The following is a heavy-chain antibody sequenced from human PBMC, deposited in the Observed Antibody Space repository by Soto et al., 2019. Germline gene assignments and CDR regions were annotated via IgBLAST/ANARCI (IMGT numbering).Heavy chain of an antibody. J-gene: IGHJ4*02. CDR1: GFTFSSGV. CDR2: INMDGSST. D-gene: IGHD2-8*02. V-gene: IGHV3-74*01. CDR3: ARGPRGVYGNDY. Sequence: GGSLRLSCAASGFTFSSGVMHWVRHAAGKGLVWVSRINMDGSSTNYADSVKGRFTLSRDNAKNTLYLQMNSLRADDTAVYYCARGPRGVYGNDYWGEGALVTVSS.